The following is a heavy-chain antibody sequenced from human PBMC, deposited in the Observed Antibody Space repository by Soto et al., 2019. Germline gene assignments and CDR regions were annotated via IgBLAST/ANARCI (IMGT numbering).Heavy chain of an antibody. D-gene: IGHD4-17*01. Sequence: SETLSLTCTVSGGSISSSSYYWGWIRQPPGKGLEWIGSIYYSGSTYYNPSLKSRVTISVDTSKNQFSLNLSSVTAADPAVYYCAIHPIYGNYVWVWYLDLWARGTLVTVSS. J-gene: IGHJ2*01. CDR3: AIHPIYGNYVWVWYLDL. V-gene: IGHV4-39*01. CDR2: IYYSGST. CDR1: GGSISSSSYY.